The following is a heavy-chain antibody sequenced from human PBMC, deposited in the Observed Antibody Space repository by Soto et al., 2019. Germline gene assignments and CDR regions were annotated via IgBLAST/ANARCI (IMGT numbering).Heavy chain of an antibody. Sequence: QVQLVQSGAEVKKPGSSVKVSCKASGGTFNGHSFSWVRQAPGQGLEWMGSIIPMFNTSTYARRFQGRVTITADESTTTAYMDLSSLTSEDTAVYYCTSDDTVLVGADSAFDIWGQGTMVTVSS. CDR1: GGTFNGHS. D-gene: IGHD4-17*01. CDR3: TSDDTVLVGADSAFDI. CDR2: IIPMFNTS. J-gene: IGHJ3*02. V-gene: IGHV1-69*01.